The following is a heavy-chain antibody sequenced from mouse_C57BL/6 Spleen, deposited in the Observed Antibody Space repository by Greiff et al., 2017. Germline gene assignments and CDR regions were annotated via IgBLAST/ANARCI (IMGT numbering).Heavy chain of an antibody. CDR3: ARSAYYDYDEAYWYFDV. V-gene: IGHV1-39*01. J-gene: IGHJ1*03. Sequence: VQLQQSGPELVKPGASVKISCKASGYSFTDYNMNWVKQSNGKSLEWIGVINPNYGTTSYNQKFKGKATLTVDQSSSTAYMQLNSLTSEDSAVYYCARSAYYDYDEAYWYFDVWGTGTTVTVSS. D-gene: IGHD2-4*01. CDR2: INPNYGTT. CDR1: GYSFTDYN.